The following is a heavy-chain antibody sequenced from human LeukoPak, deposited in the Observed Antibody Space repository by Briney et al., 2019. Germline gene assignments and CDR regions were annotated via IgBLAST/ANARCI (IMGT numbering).Heavy chain of an antibody. CDR1: GFTFSNFA. Sequence: PGGSLRLSCAASGFTFSNFAMSWVRQAPGKGLEWVAAISGSGLSTYYADSVMGRFTISRDDSKNTLYLQMNSLRAEDTAVYYCAKDPLDSGYDLSGAFDYWGQGTLVTVSS. CDR2: ISGSGLST. J-gene: IGHJ4*02. D-gene: IGHD5-12*01. CDR3: AKDPLDSGYDLSGAFDY. V-gene: IGHV3-23*01.